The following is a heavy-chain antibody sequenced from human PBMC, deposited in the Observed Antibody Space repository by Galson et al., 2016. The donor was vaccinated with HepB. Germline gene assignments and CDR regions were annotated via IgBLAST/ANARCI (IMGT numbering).Heavy chain of an antibody. CDR1: GSNFNIYW. Sequence: QSGAEVTKPGESLRISCKTSGSNFNIYWIGWVRQMPGKGLEWMGIIYPGDSATRYSPSFQGQVTISADKSINTAYLQWSRLRASDTAMYYCALYLDFLTGYGWWDYWGQGTLVTVSS. V-gene: IGHV5-51*01. J-gene: IGHJ4*02. CDR2: IYPGDSAT. D-gene: IGHD3/OR15-3a*01. CDR3: ALYLDFLTGYGWWDY.